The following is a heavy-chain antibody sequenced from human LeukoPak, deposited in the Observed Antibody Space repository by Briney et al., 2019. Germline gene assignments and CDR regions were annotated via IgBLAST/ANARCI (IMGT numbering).Heavy chain of an antibody. Sequence: SKTLSLTCTVSDGSIRSYYWSWIRQPPGKGLQWIGYIHSSGSTHYNPSLKSRVTTSLDTSKNQFSLKLSPVTAADTAVYYCARLGSYSDYWGQGTLVTVSS. J-gene: IGHJ4*02. CDR2: IHSSGST. D-gene: IGHD1-26*01. V-gene: IGHV4-4*09. CDR3: ARLGSYSDY. CDR1: DGSIRSYY.